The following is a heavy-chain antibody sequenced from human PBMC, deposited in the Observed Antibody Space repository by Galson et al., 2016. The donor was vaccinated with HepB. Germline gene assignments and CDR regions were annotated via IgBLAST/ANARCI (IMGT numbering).Heavy chain of an antibody. CDR1: GFTFSSFA. D-gene: IGHD4-11*01. V-gene: IGHV3-23*01. J-gene: IGHJ6*02. CDR3: ARGLGSTNYGLDV. Sequence: SLRLSCAGSGFTFSSFAMSWVRQAPGKELEWVSGNSGSGETTYYADSVKGRFAISRDNSKNTLYLRMLSLGAEDTAVYYCARGLGSTNYGLDVWGQGTTVTVSS. CDR2: NSGSGETT.